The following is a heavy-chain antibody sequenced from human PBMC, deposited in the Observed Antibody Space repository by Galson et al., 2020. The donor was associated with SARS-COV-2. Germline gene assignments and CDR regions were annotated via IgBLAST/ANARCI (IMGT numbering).Heavy chain of an antibody. CDR3: VRQYYYYSSDYLHDALHI. V-gene: IGHV4-4*07. Sequence: IGRIYSSGSTNYNPSLKSRVTMAVDTSNNHFSLKLSSVTAADTAMYYCVRQYYYYSSDYLHDALHIWGQGTMVTVSS. J-gene: IGHJ3*02. D-gene: IGHD3-22*01. CDR2: IYSSGST.